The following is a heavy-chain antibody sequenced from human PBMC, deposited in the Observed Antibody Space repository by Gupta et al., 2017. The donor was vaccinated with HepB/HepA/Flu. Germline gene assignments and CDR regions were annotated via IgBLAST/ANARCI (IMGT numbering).Heavy chain of an antibody. Sequence: EVHLVESGGGLVKPGGSLRLCCAASGSDLISYSMNWVRQAPGKGLEWVSSISSSSTYIYYADSVKGRFTISRDNAKNSLYLQMNSLRVEDTAVYYCARGLHVTSGGGYWGQGTLVTVSS. D-gene: IGHD6-19*01. J-gene: IGHJ4*02. V-gene: IGHV3-21*06. CDR2: ISSSSTYI. CDR1: GSDLISYS. CDR3: ARGLHVTSGGGY.